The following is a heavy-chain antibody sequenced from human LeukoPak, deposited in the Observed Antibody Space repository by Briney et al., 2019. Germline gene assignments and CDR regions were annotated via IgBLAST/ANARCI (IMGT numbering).Heavy chain of an antibody. Sequence: PGGSLRLSCSASGFTFSSYAIHWVRQAPGKGLEWVAVISSDGSTKYYADSVKGRFTISRDNSKNTLYLQMNSLKAEDTAVYYCARDYSGVDYWGQGTLVTVSS. CDR1: GFTFSSYA. CDR2: ISSDGSTK. D-gene: IGHD5-12*01. V-gene: IGHV3-30-3*01. CDR3: ARDYSGVDY. J-gene: IGHJ4*02.